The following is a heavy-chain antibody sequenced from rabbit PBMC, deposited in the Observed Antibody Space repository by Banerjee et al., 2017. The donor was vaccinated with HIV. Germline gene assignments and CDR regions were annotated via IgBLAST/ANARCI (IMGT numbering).Heavy chain of an antibody. CDR2: IDPLFGIT. V-gene: IGHV1S47*01. CDR1: GLDFSSYR. D-gene: IGHD1-1*01. CDR3: VRGASSSGYYSL. J-gene: IGHJ6*01. Sequence: QEQLEESGGDLVKPGASLTLTCTASGLDFSSYRVSWVRQAPGKGLEWIGYIDPLFGITYYATWVNGRFTISSHNAQNTLSLQLNSLTAADTATYFCVRGASSSGYYSLWGQGTLVTVS.